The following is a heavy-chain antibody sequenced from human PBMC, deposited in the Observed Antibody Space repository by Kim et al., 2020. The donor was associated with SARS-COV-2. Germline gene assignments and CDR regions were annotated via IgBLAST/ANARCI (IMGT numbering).Heavy chain of an antibody. D-gene: IGHD2-15*01. CDR3: ARSGTDCSGGSCYNY. Sequence: SETLSLTCAVYGGSFSGYYWSWIRQPPGKGLEWIGEINHSGSTNYNPSLKSRVTISVDTSKNQFSLKLSSVTAADTAVYYCARSGTDCSGGSCYNYWGQGTLVTVSS. CDR1: GGSFSGYY. CDR2: INHSGST. V-gene: IGHV4-34*01. J-gene: IGHJ4*02.